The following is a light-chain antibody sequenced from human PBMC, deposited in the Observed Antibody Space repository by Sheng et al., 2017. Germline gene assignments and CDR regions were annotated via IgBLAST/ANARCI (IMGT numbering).Light chain of an antibody. CDR2: GAS. Sequence: DIQMTQSPSSLSASVGDRVTITCRASQSISKFLNWYQQKPGKAPKLLMFGASSLQSGVPSRFSGGGSGTDFTLTINSLQPEDFATYYCQQSYTTPDSFGQGTKLEIK. CDR1: QSISKF. V-gene: IGKV1-39*01. CDR3: QQSYTTPDS. J-gene: IGKJ2*03.